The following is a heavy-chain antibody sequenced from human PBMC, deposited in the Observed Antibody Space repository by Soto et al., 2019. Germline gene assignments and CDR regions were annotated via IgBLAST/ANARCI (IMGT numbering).Heavy chain of an antibody. CDR2: ISGSGGSI. CDR3: ARTIAYSSSGHDY. J-gene: IGHJ4*02. CDR1: GFTFSSYA. Sequence: GGSLRLSCAASGFTFSSYAMSWVRQAPGKGLEWVSAISGSGGSIYYADSVKGRFTISRDNAKNTLYLQMNSLRAEDTAVYYCARTIAYSSSGHDYWGQGTLVTVSS. V-gene: IGHV3-23*01. D-gene: IGHD6-6*01.